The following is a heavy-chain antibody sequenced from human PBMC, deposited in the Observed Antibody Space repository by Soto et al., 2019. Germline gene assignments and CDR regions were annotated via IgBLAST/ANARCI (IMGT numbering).Heavy chain of an antibody. CDR1: GFTFGDYA. D-gene: IGHD6-13*01. V-gene: IGHV3-49*03. CDR3: TRYSSSKHYYYCMDV. J-gene: IGHJ6*02. Sequence: GGTLRLSCTASGFTFGDYAMSWFRQAPGKGVVWVGFIRSKAYGGTTEYAASVKGRFTISRDDSKSIAYLQMNSLKTEDTAVYYCTRYSSSKHYYYCMDVWGRGTTGT. CDR2: IRSKAYGGTT.